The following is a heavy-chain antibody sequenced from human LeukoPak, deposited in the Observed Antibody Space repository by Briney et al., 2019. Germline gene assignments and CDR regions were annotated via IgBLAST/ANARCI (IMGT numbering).Heavy chain of an antibody. CDR2: IYYSGSI. Sequence: SETLSLTCTVSGGSISSSSYYWGWIRQPPGKGLEWIGSIYYSGSIYYNPSLKSRVTISVDTSKNQFSLKLSSVTAADTAVYYCARQGEIGIAVAGVGYGMDVWGQGTTVTVSS. CDR3: ARQGEIGIAVAGVGYGMDV. D-gene: IGHD6-13*01. CDR1: GGSISSSSYY. J-gene: IGHJ6*02. V-gene: IGHV4-39*01.